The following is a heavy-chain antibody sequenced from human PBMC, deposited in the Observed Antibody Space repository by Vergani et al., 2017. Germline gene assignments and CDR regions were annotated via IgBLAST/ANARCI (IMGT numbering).Heavy chain of an antibody. CDR2: IWYDGSNK. V-gene: IGHV3-33*01. J-gene: IGHJ4*02. CDR1: GFTFSSYG. CDR3: ARALGYCSSTSCYTLDY. Sequence: QVQLVESGGGVVQPGRSLRLSCAASGFTFSSYGMHWVRQAPGKGLVWVAVIWYDGSNKYYADSVKGRFTISRDNSKNTLYLQMNSLRAEDTAVYYCARALGYCSSTSCYTLDYWGQGTLVTVSS. D-gene: IGHD2-2*02.